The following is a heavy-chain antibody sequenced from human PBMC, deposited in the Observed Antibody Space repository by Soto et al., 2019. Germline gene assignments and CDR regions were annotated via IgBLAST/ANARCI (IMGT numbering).Heavy chain of an antibody. CDR2: SYYSGST. CDR3: ARVGRSIAAAGTHFDY. Sequence: QVQLQESGPGLVKPSQTLSLTCTVSGGSISSGGYYWSWIRQHPGKGLEWIGYSYYSGSTYYNPSLKSRVTISVDTSKNQFSLQLSSVTAADTAVYYCARVGRSIAAAGTHFDYRGQGTLVTVSS. V-gene: IGHV4-31*03. J-gene: IGHJ4*02. CDR1: GGSISSGGYY. D-gene: IGHD6-13*01.